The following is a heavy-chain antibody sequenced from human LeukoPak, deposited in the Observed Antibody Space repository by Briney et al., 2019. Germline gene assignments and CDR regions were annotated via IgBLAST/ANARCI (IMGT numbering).Heavy chain of an antibody. CDR3: ARAGTMVRGVNFDY. V-gene: IGHV3-11*04. J-gene: IGHJ4*02. Sequence: GGSLRLXCAASGFTFSDYYMSWIRRAPGKGLEWVSYISSSGSTIYYADSVKGRFTISRDNAKNSLYLQMNSLRAEDTAVYYCARAGTMVRGVNFDYWGQGTLVTVSS. D-gene: IGHD3-10*01. CDR1: GFTFSDYY. CDR2: ISSSGSTI.